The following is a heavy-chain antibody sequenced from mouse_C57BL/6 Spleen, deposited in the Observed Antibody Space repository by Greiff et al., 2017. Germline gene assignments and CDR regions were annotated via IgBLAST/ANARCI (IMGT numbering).Heavy chain of an antibody. V-gene: IGHV1-69*01. CDR2: IDPSDSYT. Sequence: QVQLQQPGAELVMPGASVKLSCKASGYTFTSYWMHWVKQRPGQGLEWIGEIDPSDSYTNYNQKFKGKSTLTVDTSSSTAYMQLSSLTSEDSAVYYCARGGGTAQSAFGYWGQGTTLTVSS. CDR1: GYTFTSYW. J-gene: IGHJ2*01. D-gene: IGHD3-2*02. CDR3: ARGGGTAQSAFGY.